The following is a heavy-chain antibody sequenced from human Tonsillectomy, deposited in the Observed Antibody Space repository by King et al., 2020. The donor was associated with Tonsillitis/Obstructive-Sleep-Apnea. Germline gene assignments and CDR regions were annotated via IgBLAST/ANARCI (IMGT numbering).Heavy chain of an antibody. CDR1: GFTFSSYW. V-gene: IGHV3-74*01. Sequence: VQLVESGGGLVQPGGSLRLSCPASGFTFSSYWMHWVRQVPGKGLVWVSRINFXXSTTTYADSVKGRFTISRDNAKNTLYLQMNSLRAEDTAVYYCARGPAXTAAFDIWGQGTMVTVSX. CDR3: ARGPAXTAAFDI. J-gene: IGHJ3*02. CDR2: INFXXSTT.